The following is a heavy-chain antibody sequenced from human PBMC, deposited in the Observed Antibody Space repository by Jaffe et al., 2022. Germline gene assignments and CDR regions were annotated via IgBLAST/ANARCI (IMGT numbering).Heavy chain of an antibody. CDR1: GFTFSSYG. CDR3: AKDLPERFLVTGDVWSGYYTGYFDY. Sequence: QVQLVESGGGVVQPGGSLRLSCAASGFTFSSYGMHWVRQAPGKGLEWVAFIRYDGSNKYYADSVKGRFTISRDNSKNTLYLQMNSLRAEDTAVYYCAKDLPERFLVTGDVWSGYYTGYFDYWGQGTLVTVSS. D-gene: IGHD3-3*01. CDR2: IRYDGSNK. J-gene: IGHJ4*02. V-gene: IGHV3-30*02.